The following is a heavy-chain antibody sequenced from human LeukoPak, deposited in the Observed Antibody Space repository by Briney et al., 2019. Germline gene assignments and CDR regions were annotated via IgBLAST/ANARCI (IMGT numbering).Heavy chain of an antibody. CDR3: ARDRGSSGYYGKLGAFDI. CDR2: IYYSGST. Sequence: SETLSLTCTVSGGSIRSSSYNWGWIRQPPGKGLEWIGYIYYSGSTNYNPSLKSRVTISVDTSKNQFSLKLSSVTAADTAVYYCARDRGSSGYYGKLGAFDIWGQGTMVTVSS. CDR1: GGSIRSSSYN. V-gene: IGHV4-61*01. J-gene: IGHJ3*02. D-gene: IGHD3-22*01.